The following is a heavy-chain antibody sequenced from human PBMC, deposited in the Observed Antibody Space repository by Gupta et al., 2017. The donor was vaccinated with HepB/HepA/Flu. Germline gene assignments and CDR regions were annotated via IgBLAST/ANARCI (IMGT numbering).Heavy chain of an antibody. CDR2: ISTGGSGT. J-gene: IGHJ4*02. V-gene: IGHV3-23*01. Sequence: EVQLLVSVAGLVQPGGSLRLSCSASGFTFSSSAMNWVRQAPGKGLEWVSGISTGGSGTDYADSVKGRFTISRDNSKNTLYLQMNSLRAEDTAVYYCASLFGLVTKDDYWGQGTLVTVSA. CDR1: GFTFSSSA. CDR3: ASLFGLVTKDDY. D-gene: IGHD3-3*01.